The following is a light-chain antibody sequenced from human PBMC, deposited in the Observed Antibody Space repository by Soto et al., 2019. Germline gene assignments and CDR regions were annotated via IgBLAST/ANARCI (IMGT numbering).Light chain of an antibody. V-gene: IGKV3-15*01. J-gene: IGKJ3*01. CDR3: QQYNNWPLT. CDR1: HRVSSY. CDR2: ATS. Sequence: EIVMTQSPATLSVSPGERATLSCRASHRVSSYLAWYQQKPGQAPRLLIFATSTRATGIPARFSGSGSGTEFTLTISSLQSEDFAVYYCQQYNNWPLTFGPGTKVDIK.